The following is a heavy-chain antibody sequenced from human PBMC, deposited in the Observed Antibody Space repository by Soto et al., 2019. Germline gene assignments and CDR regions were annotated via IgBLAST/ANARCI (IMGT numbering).Heavy chain of an antibody. Sequence: SVKVSGKASGFTFTSSAVQWVRQARGQRLEWIGWIVVGSGNTNYAQKFQERVTITRDMSTSTAYMELSSLRSEDTAVYYCAAQQYDSSGYYFRQYYYYGMDVWCQGTTVTVSS. V-gene: IGHV1-58*01. CDR3: AAQQYDSSGYYFRQYYYYGMDV. J-gene: IGHJ6*02. D-gene: IGHD3-22*01. CDR1: GFTFTSSA. CDR2: IVVGSGNT.